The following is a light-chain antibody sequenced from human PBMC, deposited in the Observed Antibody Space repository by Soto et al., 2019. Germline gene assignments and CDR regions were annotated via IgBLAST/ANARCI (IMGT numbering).Light chain of an antibody. CDR1: QSISTE. Sequence: EIVMTQSPATLSVSTGERATLACRASQSISTELAWYQQKPGQPPRLLIYSASTRATGVPARFTGSGSGSEFTLTISGLQSEDFAVYYCQQGDNWPLTFGQGTRLEI. CDR3: QQGDNWPLT. V-gene: IGKV3-15*01. J-gene: IGKJ2*01. CDR2: SAS.